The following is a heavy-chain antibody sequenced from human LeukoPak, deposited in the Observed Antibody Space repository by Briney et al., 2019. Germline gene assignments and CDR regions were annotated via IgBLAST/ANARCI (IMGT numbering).Heavy chain of an antibody. D-gene: IGHD1-7*01. CDR3: ASVRTGTLVY. V-gene: IGHV3-53*01. CDR2: IYTGGST. J-gene: IGHJ4*02. Sequence: PGGSLRLSCAASGFTVSSSFMTWVRQAPGKGLEWVSVIYTGGSTYYADSVKGRFTISRDDSKNTLYLQMNSLRVEDTAVYYCASVRTGTLVYWGQGTLVTVSS. CDR1: GFTVSSSF.